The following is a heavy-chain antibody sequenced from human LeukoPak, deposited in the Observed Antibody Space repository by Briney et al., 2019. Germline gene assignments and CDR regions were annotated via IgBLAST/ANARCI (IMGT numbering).Heavy chain of an antibody. Sequence: GASVKVSCKVSGYTLTELSMHWVRQAPGKGLEWMGGFDPEDGETIYAQKFQGRVTMTRDTSTSTVYMELSSLRSEDTAVYYCARASRTTPYWGQGTLVTVSS. CDR3: ARASRTTPY. V-gene: IGHV1-24*01. CDR1: GYTLTELS. D-gene: IGHD4-11*01. CDR2: FDPEDGET. J-gene: IGHJ4*02.